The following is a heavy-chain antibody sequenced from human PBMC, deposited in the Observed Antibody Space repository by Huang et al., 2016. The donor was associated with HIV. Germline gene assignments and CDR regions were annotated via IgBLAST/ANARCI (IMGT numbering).Heavy chain of an antibody. Sequence: EEQLVESGGGLVKPGGSLRLSCEVSGFTSSGFSFNWGGQVPGKGLQVVPSMSASSSYIHYADSVRGRFTVSRDNAKNSLYLQMSSLRADDTAVYYCARDRGTTSLYGMDVWGQGTTVTVSS. CDR3: ARDRGTTSLYGMDV. V-gene: IGHV3-21*01. J-gene: IGHJ6*02. CDR2: MSASSSYI. D-gene: IGHD1-7*01. CDR1: GFTSSGFS.